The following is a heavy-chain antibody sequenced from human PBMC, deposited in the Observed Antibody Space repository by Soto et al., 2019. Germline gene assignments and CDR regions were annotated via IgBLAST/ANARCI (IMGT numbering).Heavy chain of an antibody. V-gene: IGHV3-53*01. D-gene: IGHD3-9*01. CDR1: GFTVSSNY. J-gene: IGHJ4*02. CDR2: IYSGGST. Sequence: PGGSLRLSCAASGFTVSSNYMSWVRQAPGKGLEWVSVIYSGGSTYYADSVKGRFTISRDNSKNTLYLQMSSLRAEDTAVYYCARERGLTFFDYWGQGTLVTVSS. CDR3: ARERGLTFFDY.